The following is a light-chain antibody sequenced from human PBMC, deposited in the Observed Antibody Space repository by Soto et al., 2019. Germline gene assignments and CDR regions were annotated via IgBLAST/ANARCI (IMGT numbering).Light chain of an antibody. Sequence: QSALTQPASVSGSPGQSITISCTGTSSDVGGYNYVSWYQQHPGKAPKLMIYEVNNRPSGVSNRFSGSKSGNTASLTISVLQAEEEADYYRSSYTSSNPLVFGGGTKLTVL. J-gene: IGLJ3*02. CDR3: SSYTSSNPLV. CDR1: SSDVGGYNY. CDR2: EVN. V-gene: IGLV2-14*01.